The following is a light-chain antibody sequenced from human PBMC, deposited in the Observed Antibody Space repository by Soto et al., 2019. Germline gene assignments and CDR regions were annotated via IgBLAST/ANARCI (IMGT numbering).Light chain of an antibody. CDR1: QSVLSNSNNKNY. Sequence: DIVMTQSPDSLAVSLGERATINCKSSQSVLSNSNNKNYLAWYQQRPGQPPKLLMSWASARESGVPDRISGSGSGTDFTLTIISLQAEDVAVYYCQQYYSTPYTFGQGTNLEIK. CDR2: WAS. CDR3: QQYYSTPYT. V-gene: IGKV4-1*01. J-gene: IGKJ2*01.